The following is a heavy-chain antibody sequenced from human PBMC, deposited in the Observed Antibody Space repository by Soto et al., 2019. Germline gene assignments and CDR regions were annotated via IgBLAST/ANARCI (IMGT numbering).Heavy chain of an antibody. CDR1: GGSISSGGYY. CDR3: ARLNLSGYSSGWYNYYYMDV. D-gene: IGHD6-19*01. CDR2: IYYSGST. Sequence: PSETLSLTCTVSGGSISSGGYYWSWIRQHPGKGLEWIGYIYYSGSTYYNPSLKSRVTISVDTSKNQFSLKLSSVTAADTAVYYFARLNLSGYSSGWYNYYYMDVWGKGTTVTVSS. V-gene: IGHV4-31*03. J-gene: IGHJ6*03.